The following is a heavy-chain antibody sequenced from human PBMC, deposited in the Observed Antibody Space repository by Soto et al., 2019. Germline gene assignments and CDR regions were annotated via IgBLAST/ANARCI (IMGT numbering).Heavy chain of an antibody. CDR1: GGTFSSYA. CDR2: IIPIYGTA. V-gene: IGHV1-69*01. Sequence: QVQLVQSGAEVKKPWSSVKVSCKASGGTFSSYAISWVRQAPGQRLEWMGGIIPIYGTANYAQKYQGRVTITADESTSTAYMELSSLRSEETAVYYCARLGDTAMGYPDYWGQGPLVSVSS. CDR3: ARLGDTAMGYPDY. J-gene: IGHJ4*02. D-gene: IGHD5-18*01.